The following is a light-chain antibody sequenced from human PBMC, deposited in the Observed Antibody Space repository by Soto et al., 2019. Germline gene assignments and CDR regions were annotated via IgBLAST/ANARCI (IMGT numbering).Light chain of an antibody. CDR1: RSNIGSNT. CDR3: AVWDDSLNGPV. V-gene: IGLV1-44*01. Sequence: QSVLTQPPSASGTPGQRVTISCSGSRSNIGSNTVNWYQRLPGTAPKLLIYSNNQRPSGVPDRFSGSKSGTSASLAISGLQSEDEADYYCAVWDDSLNGPVFGGGTKLTVL. CDR2: SNN. J-gene: IGLJ2*01.